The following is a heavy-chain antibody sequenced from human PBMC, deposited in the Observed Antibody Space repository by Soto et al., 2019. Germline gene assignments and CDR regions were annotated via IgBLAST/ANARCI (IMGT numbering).Heavy chain of an antibody. J-gene: IGHJ4*02. Sequence: QVQLVQSGAEVKKPGSSVKVSCKASGGTFSSYAISWVRQAPGQGLEWMGGIIPIFGTANYAQKFQGRVTITADESTSTDYMELSSLRSEDTAVYYCARDEQTNYDYVWGSYSYWGQGTLVTVSS. V-gene: IGHV1-69*01. CDR3: ARDEQTNYDYVWGSYSY. D-gene: IGHD3-16*01. CDR1: GGTFSSYA. CDR2: IIPIFGTA.